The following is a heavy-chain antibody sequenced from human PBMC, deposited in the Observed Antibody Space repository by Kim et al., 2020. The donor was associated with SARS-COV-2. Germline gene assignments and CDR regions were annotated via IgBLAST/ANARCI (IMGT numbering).Heavy chain of an antibody. J-gene: IGHJ5*02. CDR3: ATVHAHSGSYPYNWFDP. Sequence: ASVKVSCKVSGYTLTELSMHWVRQAPGKGLEWMGGFDPEDGETIYAQKFQGRVTMTEDTSTDTAYMELSSLRSEDTAVYYCATVHAHSGSYPYNWFDPWGQGTLVTVSS. CDR1: GYTLTELS. CDR2: FDPEDGET. V-gene: IGHV1-24*01. D-gene: IGHD1-26*01.